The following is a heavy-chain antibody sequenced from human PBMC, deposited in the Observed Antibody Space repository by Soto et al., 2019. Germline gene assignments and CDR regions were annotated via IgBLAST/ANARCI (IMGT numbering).Heavy chain of an antibody. CDR2: ISSDSGTI. CDR3: ARAPSGADDYVHSRES. D-gene: IGHD3-16*01. Sequence: GGALRLSCSASGFFFSTYSMHWVRQAPGKGLEWVSYISSDSGTIYYADSVKGRFTISRNNADNLLYLQMSSLRDEDTAVYYWARAPSGADDYVHSRESWGQGTPFPISP. V-gene: IGHV3-48*02. J-gene: IGHJ5*02. CDR1: GFFFSTYS.